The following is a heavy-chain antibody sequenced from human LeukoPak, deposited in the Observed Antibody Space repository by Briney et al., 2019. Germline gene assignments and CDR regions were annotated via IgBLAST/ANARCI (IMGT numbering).Heavy chain of an antibody. CDR1: GYSFTSYW. CDR2: IYPGDSDT. D-gene: IGHD3-10*01. J-gene: IGHJ5*02. Sequence: PGESLKISCRGSGYSFTSYWIGWVRQMPGKRLEWMGIIYPGDSDTRYSPSFQGQVTISADKSISTAYLQWSSLKASDTAMYYCARRGYYGSGSYYNELWFDPWGQGTLVTVSS. V-gene: IGHV5-51*01. CDR3: ARRGYYGSGSYYNELWFDP.